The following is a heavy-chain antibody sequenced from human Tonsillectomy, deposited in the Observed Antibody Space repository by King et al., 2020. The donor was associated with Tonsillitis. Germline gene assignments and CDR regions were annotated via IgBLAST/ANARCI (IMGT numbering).Heavy chain of an antibody. CDR2: ISSSGSA. Sequence: QLQESGPGLVKPSETLSLTCTVSGGSISSTASTWGWIRQFQPPGKGLEWIATISSSGSAYYSSSLERRVTIFVDTSKNQFSLWLNSVTAADTAVYYCARLPTGYPNWFDTWGQGTLVTVSS. CDR3: ARLPTGYPNWFDT. J-gene: IGHJ5*02. CDR1: GGSISSTAST. D-gene: IGHD3-9*01. V-gene: IGHV4-39*01.